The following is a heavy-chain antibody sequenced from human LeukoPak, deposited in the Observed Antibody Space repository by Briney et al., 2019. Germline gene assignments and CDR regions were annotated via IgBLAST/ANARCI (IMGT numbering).Heavy chain of an antibody. CDR3: ARIKTYGDYKFDY. D-gene: IGHD4-17*01. Sequence: GASVKLSCNASGYTFTGYYMHWMRHLPGQGLGWMGWINPNSGGTDYAQKFQGRVTMTRDTSISTAYMELSSLRSDDTAVYYCARIKTYGDYKFDYWGQGTLVTVSS. V-gene: IGHV1-2*02. J-gene: IGHJ4*02. CDR2: INPNSGGT. CDR1: GYTFTGYY.